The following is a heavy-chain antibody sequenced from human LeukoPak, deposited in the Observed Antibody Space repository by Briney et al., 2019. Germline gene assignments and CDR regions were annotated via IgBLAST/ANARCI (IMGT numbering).Heavy chain of an antibody. CDR2: ISWNSGSI. CDR1: GFTFDDYA. J-gene: IGHJ4*02. D-gene: IGHD3-22*01. V-gene: IGHV3-9*01. Sequence: GGSLRLSCAASGFTFDDYAMHWVRQVPGKGLEWVSGISWNSGSIGYADSVRGRFTTSRDNAKNSLYLQMNSLRAEDTALYYCVKDSKYYYDSSGGGFGYWGQGTLVTVSS. CDR3: VKDSKYYYDSSGGGFGY.